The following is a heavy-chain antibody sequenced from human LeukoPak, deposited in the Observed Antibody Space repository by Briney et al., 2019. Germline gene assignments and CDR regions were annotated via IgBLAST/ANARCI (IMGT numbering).Heavy chain of an antibody. J-gene: IGHJ3*02. Sequence: SETLSLTCSVSGGSISYYYWSWIRQPPGKGLEWIGYIYYSGSTNYNPSLKSRVTISVDTSKNQFYLKLSSVAAADTAVYYCARGVLDSSGYYKGAAFDIWGQGTMVTVSS. CDR2: IYYSGST. D-gene: IGHD3-22*01. V-gene: IGHV4-59*08. CDR3: ARGVLDSSGYYKGAAFDI. CDR1: GGSISYYY.